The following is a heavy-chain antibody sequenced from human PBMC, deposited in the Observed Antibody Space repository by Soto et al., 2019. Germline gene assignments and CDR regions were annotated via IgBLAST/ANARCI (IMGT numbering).Heavy chain of an antibody. CDR2: INHSGST. V-gene: IGHV4-34*01. CDR1: GGSFSGYY. CDR3: RVITFGGVIPKIDY. J-gene: IGHJ4*02. Sequence: PSEPLSLTCAVYGGSFSGYYWSWIRQPPGKGLEWIGEINHSGSTNYNPSLKSRVTISVDTSKNQFSLKLSSVTAADTAVYYCRVITFGGVIPKIDYWGQGTLVTVSS. D-gene: IGHD3-16*02.